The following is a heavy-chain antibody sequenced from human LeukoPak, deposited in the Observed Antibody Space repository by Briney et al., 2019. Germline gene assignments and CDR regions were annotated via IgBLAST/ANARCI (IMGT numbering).Heavy chain of an antibody. CDR3: AVSFLSAYYDFWSAYSSGPFDY. CDR2: IYYSGST. V-gene: IGHV4-30-4*08. D-gene: IGHD3-3*01. J-gene: IGHJ4*02. CDR1: GGSISSGDYY. Sequence: SETLSLTCTVSGGSISSGDYYWSWIRQPPGKGLEWIGYIYYSGSTYYNPSLKSRATISVDTSKNQFSLKLSSVTAADTAVYYCAVSFLSAYYDFWSAYSSGPFDYWGQGTLVTVSS.